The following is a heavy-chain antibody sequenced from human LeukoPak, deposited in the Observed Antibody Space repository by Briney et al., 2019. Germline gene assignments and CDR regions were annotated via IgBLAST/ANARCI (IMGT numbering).Heavy chain of an antibody. CDR1: GYTFTSYD. Sequence: GASVKVSCKASGYTFTSYDINWVRQATGQGLEWMGRMNPNSGNTGYAQKFQGRVTMTRNTSISTAYMELSSLRSEDTAVYYCARASLYYDFWSGYLRPGHWFDPWGQGTPVTVSS. J-gene: IGHJ5*02. CDR3: ARASLYYDFWSGYLRPGHWFDP. V-gene: IGHV1-8*01. CDR2: MNPNSGNT. D-gene: IGHD3-3*01.